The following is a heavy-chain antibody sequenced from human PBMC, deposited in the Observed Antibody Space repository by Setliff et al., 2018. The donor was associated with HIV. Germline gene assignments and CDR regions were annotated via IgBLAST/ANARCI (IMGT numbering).Heavy chain of an antibody. J-gene: IGHJ4*02. Sequence: SETLSLTCTVSGGSISSSSYYWGWVRQPPGKGLEWIGSIYYSGSTYYNPSLKSRVTISVDTSKNQFSLKLSSVTAADPAVYYCARRGAYYDILTGYRSHYFDYWGQGTLVTVS. CDR1: GGSISSSSYY. V-gene: IGHV4-39*01. CDR3: ARRGAYYDILTGYRSHYFDY. D-gene: IGHD3-9*01. CDR2: IYYSGST.